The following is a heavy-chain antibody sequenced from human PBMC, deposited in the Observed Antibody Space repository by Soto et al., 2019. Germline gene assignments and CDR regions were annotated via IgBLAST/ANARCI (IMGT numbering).Heavy chain of an antibody. Sequence: EVQLVESGGGLVQPGGSLRPSCAASGLTFSSSWMSWARQAPGKGLEWVANIKQDGSEKYYLHSVEGRFTISRDNAKNSLYLQMNSLRAEDTAVYYCARDLGYQTLDYWGQGTLVTVSS. CDR1: GLTFSSSW. D-gene: IGHD6-25*01. CDR2: IKQDGSEK. J-gene: IGHJ4*02. V-gene: IGHV3-7*01. CDR3: ARDLGYQTLDY.